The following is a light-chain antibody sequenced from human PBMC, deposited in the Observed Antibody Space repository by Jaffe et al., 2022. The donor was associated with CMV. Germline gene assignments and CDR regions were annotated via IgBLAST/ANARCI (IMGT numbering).Light chain of an antibody. V-gene: IGLV2-23*02. J-gene: IGLJ3*02. CDR2: DVN. CDR3: SSYAGSSSWV. CDR1: SIDVGNYKF. Sequence: QSALTQPASVSGSPGQSITISCTGSSIDVGNYKFVSWYQQYPGEAPKLIISDVNKRPSGRSNRFSGSSSGSTASLTISGLQTEDEADYYCSSYAGSSSWVFGGGTKLIVL.